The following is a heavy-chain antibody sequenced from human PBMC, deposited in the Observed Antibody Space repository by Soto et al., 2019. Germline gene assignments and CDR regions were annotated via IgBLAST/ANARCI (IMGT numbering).Heavy chain of an antibody. D-gene: IGHD4-17*01. Sequence: QVQLVQSGAEVKKPGASVKVSCKASGYTFTSYDINWVRQATGQGLEYLGWMNPNSGNTAYVQKFQGRGTMTWDTAITTAYMDLSSLRSEDTAVYFCARGIKYGAYSRWFDPWGQGTLVTVSS. V-gene: IGHV1-8*01. J-gene: IGHJ5*02. CDR1: GYTFTSYD. CDR3: ARGIKYGAYSRWFDP. CDR2: MNPNSGNT.